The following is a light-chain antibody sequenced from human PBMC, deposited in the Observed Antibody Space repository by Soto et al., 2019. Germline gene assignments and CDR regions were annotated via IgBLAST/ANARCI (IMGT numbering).Light chain of an antibody. CDR3: SSNAGSNSLRV. CDR2: EVT. Sequence: QSALTQPPSASGSPGQSVTISCTGTSSDLCRYVSWYQQHPGKAPKLIIYEVTQRPSGVPDRFSGSKSGNTASLTVSRLQTEDEANYYCSSNAGSNSLRVFGGGTKLTVL. CDR1: SSDLCRY. V-gene: IGLV2-8*01. J-gene: IGLJ3*02.